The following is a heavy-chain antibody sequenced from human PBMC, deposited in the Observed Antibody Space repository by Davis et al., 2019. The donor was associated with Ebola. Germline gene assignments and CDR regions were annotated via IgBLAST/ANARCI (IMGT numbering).Heavy chain of an antibody. Sequence: PSETLSLTCTVSGGSISSYYWSWIRQPAGKGLEWIGRIYTSGSTNYNPSLKSRVTMSVDTSKNQFSLKLSSVTAADTAVYYCARFHDFRRVGAHGMYYYGMDVWGQGTTVTVSS. CDR2: IYTSGST. J-gene: IGHJ6*02. V-gene: IGHV4-4*07. CDR1: GGSISSYY. D-gene: IGHD1-26*01. CDR3: ARFHDFRRVGAHGMYYYGMDV.